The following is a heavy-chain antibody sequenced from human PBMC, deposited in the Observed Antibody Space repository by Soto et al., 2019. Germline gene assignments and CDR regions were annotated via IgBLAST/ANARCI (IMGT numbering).Heavy chain of an antibody. D-gene: IGHD7-27*01. CDR1: GYTFTGYH. CDR3: ARAQAWGIHDY. Sequence: ASVKVSCKASGYTFTGYHIHWVRQAPGQGLGWMGIINPSGATTTYAQRFQDRVTMTRDTSTSTVYMDLSSLRSDDTAVYYCARAQAWGIHDYWGQGTLVTVSS. V-gene: IGHV1-46*03. CDR2: INPSGATT. J-gene: IGHJ4*02.